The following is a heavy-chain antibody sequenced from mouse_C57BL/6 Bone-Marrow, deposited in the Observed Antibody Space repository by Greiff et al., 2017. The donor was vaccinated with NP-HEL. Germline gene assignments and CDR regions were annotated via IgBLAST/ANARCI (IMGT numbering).Heavy chain of an antibody. Sequence: QVQLQQPGAELVKPGASVKLSCKASGYTFTSYWMHWVKQRPGQGLEWIGMIHPNSGSTNYNEKFKSQATLTVDKSSSTAYIQLSSLTSEDSAVYYCARGFIRSCWGQGASVTVSS. V-gene: IGHV1-64*01. D-gene: IGHD1-1*01. CDR2: IHPNSGST. J-gene: IGHJ4*01. CDR1: GYTFTSYW. CDR3: ARGFIRSC.